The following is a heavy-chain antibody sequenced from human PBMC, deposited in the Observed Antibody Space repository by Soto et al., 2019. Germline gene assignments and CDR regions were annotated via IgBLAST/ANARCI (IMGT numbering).Heavy chain of an antibody. J-gene: IGHJ6*03. CDR1: GGSISSGGYY. V-gene: IGHV4-31*03. D-gene: IGHD5-12*01. Sequence: PSETLSLTCTVSGGSISSGGYYWSWIRQHPGKGLEWIGYIYYSGSTYYNPSLKSRVTISVDTSKNQFSLKLSSVTAADTAVYYCARSVATILDYYYYYMDVWGKGTTVTVSS. CDR3: ARSVATILDYYYYYMDV. CDR2: IYYSGST.